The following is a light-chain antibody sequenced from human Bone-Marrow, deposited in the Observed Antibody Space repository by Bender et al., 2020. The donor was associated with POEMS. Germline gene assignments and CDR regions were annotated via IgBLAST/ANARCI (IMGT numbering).Light chain of an antibody. V-gene: IGLV3-25*03. J-gene: IGLJ3*02. CDR2: RDN. CDR1: SLPKQY. CDR3: QSTDSDGTYWL. Sequence: SSELTQPPSVSVSPGQTARITCSAHSLPKQYTFWYQQRPGQAPVLMIYRDNERASGIPERFSGSGSGTTATLTITGVQAEDEADYYCQSTDSDGTYWLFGGGTELTVL.